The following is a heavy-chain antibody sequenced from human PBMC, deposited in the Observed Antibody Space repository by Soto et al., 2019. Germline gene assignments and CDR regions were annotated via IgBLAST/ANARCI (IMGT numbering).Heavy chain of an antibody. CDR1: GYSFTSYW. CDR2: IYPGDSDT. Sequence: GESLKISGKGSGYSFTSYWIGWVRQMPGKGLECMGIIYPGDSDTRYSPSFQGQVTISADKSISTAYLQWSSLKASDTAMYYCARQRYGGKYYYGMDVWGQGTTVTVSS. J-gene: IGHJ6*02. D-gene: IGHD5-18*01. V-gene: IGHV5-51*01. CDR3: ARQRYGGKYYYGMDV.